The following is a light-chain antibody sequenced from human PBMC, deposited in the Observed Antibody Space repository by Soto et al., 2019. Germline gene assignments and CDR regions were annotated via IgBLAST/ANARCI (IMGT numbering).Light chain of an antibody. J-gene: IGKJ1*01. V-gene: IGKV3-15*01. CDR3: QQYNKWPQT. CDR2: GAS. CDR1: QSVATN. Sequence: TQSPATLSVFQGERATLSCRASQSVATNLAWYQQRPGQAPRLLIYGASKRAIGLPARFSGSGSGTEFTLTITSLQSEDFAVYYCQQYNKWPQTFGQGTKVDIK.